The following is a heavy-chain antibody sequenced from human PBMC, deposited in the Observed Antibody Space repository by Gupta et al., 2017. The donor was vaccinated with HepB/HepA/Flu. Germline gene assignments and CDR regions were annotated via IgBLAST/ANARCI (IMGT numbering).Heavy chain of an antibody. J-gene: IGHJ4*02. CDR3: TTEFYNYGYNN. CDR1: RFPFSDAW. D-gene: IGHD5-18*01. V-gene: IGHV3-15*01. CDR2: IKSKTGGGTT. Sequence: VQLVESGRGLVKPGGSLSLSCAGSRFPFSDAWLILARQAPGKGLEWVGHIKSKTGGGTTDYAAPVNGRFTISRDDSKNTVSLQMNSLKTEDTAVYDCTTEFYNYGYNNWGQGSRVTVSP.